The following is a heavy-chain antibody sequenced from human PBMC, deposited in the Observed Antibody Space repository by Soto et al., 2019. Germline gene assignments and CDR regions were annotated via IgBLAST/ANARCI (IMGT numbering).Heavy chain of an antibody. V-gene: IGHV4-59*12. CDR3: ARGEPDYYDSSGYPDIFDY. CDR2: VYNSGNT. J-gene: IGHJ4*02. D-gene: IGHD3-22*01. CDR1: GGSISNYY. Sequence: SETLSLTCTVSGGSISNYYWSWIRQPPGKGLEWIAYVYNSGNTNFNPSLKSRVTISVDTSKNQFSLKLSSVTAADTAVYYCARGEPDYYDSSGYPDIFDYWGQGTLVTVSS.